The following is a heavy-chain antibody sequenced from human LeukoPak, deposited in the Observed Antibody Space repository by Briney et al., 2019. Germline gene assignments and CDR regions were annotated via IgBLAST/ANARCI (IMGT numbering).Heavy chain of an antibody. CDR2: INPNTGGT. D-gene: IGHD1-1*01. Sequence: ASVKVSCKTSGYTFTDYYLHWVRQAPGQGLECMGWINPNTGGTNYPQKFQGRVTMTRDTSISAAYMELPSLRSDDTAVYYCARDLGGTTGAPWCYFDNWGQGTLVTVSS. J-gene: IGHJ4*02. CDR1: GYTFTDYY. CDR3: ARDLGGTTGAPWCYFDN. V-gene: IGHV1-2*02.